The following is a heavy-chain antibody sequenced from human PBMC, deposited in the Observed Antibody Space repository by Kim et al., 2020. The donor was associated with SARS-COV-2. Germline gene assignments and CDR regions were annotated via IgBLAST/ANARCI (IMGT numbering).Heavy chain of an antibody. CDR3: AKDLRAARPPYNYYGMDV. V-gene: IGHV3-33*06. Sequence: GRVTNSRDNSKSTLYLQMNSLRAEDTAVYYCAKDLRAARPPYNYYGMDVWGQGTTVTVSS. J-gene: IGHJ6*02. D-gene: IGHD6-6*01.